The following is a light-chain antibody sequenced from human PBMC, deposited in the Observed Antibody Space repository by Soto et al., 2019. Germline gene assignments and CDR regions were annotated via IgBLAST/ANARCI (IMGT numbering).Light chain of an antibody. Sequence: QSVLTQRPSASGTPGQRVTISCSGSSSNIGSNTVNWYQQLPGTAPKLLIYSNNQRPSGVPDRFSGSKSGTSASLAISGLQSEDEADYYCAAWDDSLNGYVFGTGTKATVL. CDR1: SSNIGSNT. CDR3: AAWDDSLNGYV. V-gene: IGLV1-44*01. CDR2: SNN. J-gene: IGLJ1*01.